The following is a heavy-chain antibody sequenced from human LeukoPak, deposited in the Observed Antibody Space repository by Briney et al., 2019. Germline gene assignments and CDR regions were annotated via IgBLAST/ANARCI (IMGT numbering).Heavy chain of an antibody. CDR3: AQSRITGTTDWFDP. V-gene: IGHV5-10-1*01. CDR1: GYMFTSYW. CDR2: IDPSDSYT. Sequence: GESLKISCKGSGYMFTSYWISWVRQMPGKGLEWMGRIDPSDSYTNYSPSFQGHVTISADKSISTAYLQWSSLKASDNAMYYCAQSRITGTTDWFDPWGQGTLVTVSS. D-gene: IGHD1-7*01. J-gene: IGHJ5*02.